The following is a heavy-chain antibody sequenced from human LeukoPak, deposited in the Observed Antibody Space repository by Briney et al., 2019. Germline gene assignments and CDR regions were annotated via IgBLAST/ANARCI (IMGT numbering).Heavy chain of an antibody. CDR3: AKNAAAQQLVHYFDY. CDR1: GGTAINNY. J-gene: IGHJ4*02. CDR2: IYSGGDT. Sequence: GGSLRLSCAASGGTAINNYMRWVRQAPGKGLEWVSLIYSGGDTYYADSVKGRFTISRDNSKNTLYLQMNSLRAEDTAVYYCAKNAAAQQLVHYFDYWGQGTLVTVSS. V-gene: IGHV3-53*01. D-gene: IGHD6-13*01.